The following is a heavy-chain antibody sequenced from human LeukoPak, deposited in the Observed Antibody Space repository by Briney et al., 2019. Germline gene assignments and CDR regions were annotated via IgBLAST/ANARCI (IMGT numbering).Heavy chain of an antibody. D-gene: IGHD4-23*01. CDR3: ARGDDYGGAFDI. CDR1: GYSFTNYW. V-gene: IGHV5-10-1*01. J-gene: IGHJ3*02. Sequence: GESLKISCKGSGYSFTNYWISWVRQMPGKGLEWMGRIDPSDSSTNYSPSFQGHVAISADKSISTAYLQWRSLKASDTAMYYCARGDDYGGAFDIWGQGTMVTVSS. CDR2: IDPSDSST.